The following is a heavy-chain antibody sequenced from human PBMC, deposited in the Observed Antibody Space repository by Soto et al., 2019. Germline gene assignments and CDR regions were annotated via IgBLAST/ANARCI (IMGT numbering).Heavy chain of an antibody. J-gene: IGHJ1*01. CDR2: IIPIFGSA. D-gene: IGHD7-27*01. Sequence: QVQLVQSGAEVKKPGSSMKVFCKASGGTFSTYVMNWVRQAPGQGLEWMGGIIPIFGSANYAQKFQGRVTITADESTSTAYMEVASLRSDDTAVYFCARGVRSDLLLGEYFEKWGQGTLVIVSS. CDR3: ARGVRSDLLLGEYFEK. V-gene: IGHV1-69*12. CDR1: GGTFSTYV.